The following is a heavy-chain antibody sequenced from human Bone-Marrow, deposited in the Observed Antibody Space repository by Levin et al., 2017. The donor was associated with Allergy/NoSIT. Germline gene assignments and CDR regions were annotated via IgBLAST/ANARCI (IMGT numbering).Heavy chain of an antibody. Sequence: QPGGSLRLSCAASGFTVGSNYMNWVRQAPGKGLEWVSVIFSGGGTYYADSVKGRFTISRDNFKNTVYLQVNSLRPDDTAVYFCARGGTYDILTDGYYYMDVWGKGTTVTVSS. CDR3: ARGGTYDILTDGYYYMDV. CDR1: GFTVGSNY. D-gene: IGHD3-9*01. CDR2: IFSGGGT. J-gene: IGHJ6*03. V-gene: IGHV3-66*02.